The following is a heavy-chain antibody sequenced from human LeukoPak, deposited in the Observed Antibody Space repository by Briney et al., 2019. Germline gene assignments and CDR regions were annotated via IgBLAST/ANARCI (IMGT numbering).Heavy chain of an antibody. J-gene: IGHJ6*02. CDR1: GGSFSGYY. Sequence: PSETLSLTCAVYGGSFSGYYWSWIRQPPGKGLDWIGEINHSGSHNYNPSLKSRVTISVDTSKNQFSLKLSSVTAADTAVYYCARGPDMTTVTPTNYYYYAMDVWGQGTTVTVSS. CDR2: INHSGSH. V-gene: IGHV4-34*01. D-gene: IGHD4-17*01. CDR3: ARGPDMTTVTPTNYYYYAMDV.